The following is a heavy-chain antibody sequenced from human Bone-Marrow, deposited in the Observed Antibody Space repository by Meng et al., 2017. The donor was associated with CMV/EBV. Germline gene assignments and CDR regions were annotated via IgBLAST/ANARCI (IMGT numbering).Heavy chain of an antibody. CDR2: IYYSGST. V-gene: IGHV4-61*05. Sequence: LEPLSLPCTVSGGSISSSSYYWGWIRQPPGKGLEWIGYIYYSGSTNYNPSLKSRVTISVDTSKNQFSLKLSSVTAADTAVYYCARGILIAAAGTNYYYGMDVWGQGTTVTVSS. J-gene: IGHJ6*02. CDR3: ARGILIAAAGTNYYYGMDV. CDR1: GGSISSSSYY. D-gene: IGHD6-13*01.